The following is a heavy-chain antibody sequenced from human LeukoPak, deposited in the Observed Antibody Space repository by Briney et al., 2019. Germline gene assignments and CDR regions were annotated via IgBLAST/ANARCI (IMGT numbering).Heavy chain of an antibody. J-gene: IGHJ6*03. D-gene: IGHD1-26*01. CDR1: GYTFTSYD. CDR2: MNPNSGNT. Sequence: ASVKVSCKASGYTFTSYDINWVRQATGQGLEWMGWMNPNSGNTGYAQKFQGRVTMTRNTSISTAYMALSSLRSEDTAVYYCARESGRRNSFRGGTYYYYMDVWGKGTTVTVSS. CDR3: ARESGRRNSFRGGTYYYYMDV. V-gene: IGHV1-8*01.